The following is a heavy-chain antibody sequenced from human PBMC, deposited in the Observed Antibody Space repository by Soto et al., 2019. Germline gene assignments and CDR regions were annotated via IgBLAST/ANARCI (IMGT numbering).Heavy chain of an antibody. V-gene: IGHV3-74*01. Sequence: EVQLMESGGGLVQPGGSLRLSCAASGFTFSDYWIHWVRQTPGKGLVWVSRIKFDGGSANYADSVKGRFTISRDNARDTVYLEMNSLRAEDTAVYFCARGVRGHYGFDVWGQGTMVTVSS. D-gene: IGHD3-10*02. J-gene: IGHJ3*01. CDR2: IKFDGGSA. CDR1: GFTFSDYW. CDR3: ARGVRGHYGFDV.